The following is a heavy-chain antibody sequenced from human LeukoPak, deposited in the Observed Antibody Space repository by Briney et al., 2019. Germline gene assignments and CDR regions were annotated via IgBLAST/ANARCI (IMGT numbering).Heavy chain of an antibody. V-gene: IGHV4-34*01. CDR2: INRRGNT. CDR1: GGSLSGSFSSYF. Sequence: PSETLSLTCVDSGGSLSGSFSSYFWTWIRQPPGKGLEWIGEINRRGNTNYNPSLKSRVTMSVDTSKNDLSLELTSLTAADTAVYYCARSYYGSGSYYNWFDPWGQGTLVAVSS. CDR3: ARSYYGSGSYYNWFDP. D-gene: IGHD3-10*01. J-gene: IGHJ5*02.